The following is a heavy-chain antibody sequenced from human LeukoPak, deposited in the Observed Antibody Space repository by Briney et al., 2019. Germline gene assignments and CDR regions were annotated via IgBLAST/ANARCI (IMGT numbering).Heavy chain of an antibody. J-gene: IGHJ4*02. V-gene: IGHV3-48*03. Sequence: GAPRLSCAASGFAFSAYEMNWVRQAAGKGREWVSYIVDSDTTTHFADSVKGRFTIFRDNAKNSLYLQMNRLRAEDTALYYCTTLGYHLDSWGQGTLVT. CDR2: IVDSDTTT. D-gene: IGHD3-22*01. CDR3: TTLGYHLDS. CDR1: GFAFSAYE.